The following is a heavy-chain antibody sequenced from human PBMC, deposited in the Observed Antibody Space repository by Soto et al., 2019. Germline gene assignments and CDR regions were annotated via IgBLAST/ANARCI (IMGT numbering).Heavy chain of an antibody. CDR2: IVPMFGTS. J-gene: IGHJ4*02. D-gene: IGHD3-3*01. Sequence: QERLVQSGAEVRKPGSSVKVSCKVTGGTSTRYAINWVRQAPGQGLEWMGGIVPMFGTSKYAQKFQGRVTITADTSTNIAYMELRSRRAEDTAGYYCNRGSEYDLWSGYVWGQGTLVSVSA. V-gene: IGHV1-69*06. CDR1: GGTSTRYA. CDR3: NRGSEYDLWSGYV.